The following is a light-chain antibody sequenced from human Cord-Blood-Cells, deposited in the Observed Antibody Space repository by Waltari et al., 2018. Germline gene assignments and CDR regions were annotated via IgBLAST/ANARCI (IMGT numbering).Light chain of an antibody. V-gene: IGLV2-14*01. CDR2: DVN. CDR1: SSDVGGYNY. Sequence: QSALTQPASVSGSPGQSITISCTGTSSDVGGYNYVSWYQQHPGKAPKVMSYDVNKRPSGVSNRFSASKSGSTASLTISGLQAEDEADYYCSSYPSSSTVVFGGGTKLTVL. J-gene: IGLJ2*01. CDR3: SSYPSSSTVV.